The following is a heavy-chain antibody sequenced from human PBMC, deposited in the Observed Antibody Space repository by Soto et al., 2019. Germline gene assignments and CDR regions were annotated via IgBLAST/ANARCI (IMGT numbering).Heavy chain of an antibody. CDR1: GYTFNNYG. CDR3: ARDERDSCSGGDCFYFDS. Sequence: QVQLVQSGGEVKKPGASVKVSCKASGYTFNNYGISWVRQAPGQGLEWLGWISTYNTNTNSAPRLQGRLTMTTDTSTNTAYMELRSLTSDDTAVYFCARDERDSCSGGDCFYFDSWGQGTLVTVSS. CDR2: ISTYNTNT. V-gene: IGHV1-18*04. J-gene: IGHJ4*02. D-gene: IGHD2-21*02.